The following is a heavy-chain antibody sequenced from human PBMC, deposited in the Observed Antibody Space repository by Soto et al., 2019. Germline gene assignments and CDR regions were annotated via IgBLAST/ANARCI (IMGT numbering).Heavy chain of an antibody. CDR2: IYYSGST. CDR3: ARDCSGGSCYRQDAFDI. D-gene: IGHD2-15*01. Sequence: SETLSLTCTVSGGSISSYYWSWIRQPPGKGLEWIGYIYYSGSTNYNPSLKSRVTISVDTSKNQFSLKLSSVTAADTAVYYCARDCSGGSCYRQDAFDIWGQGTMVTVSS. V-gene: IGHV4-59*01. J-gene: IGHJ3*02. CDR1: GGSISSYY.